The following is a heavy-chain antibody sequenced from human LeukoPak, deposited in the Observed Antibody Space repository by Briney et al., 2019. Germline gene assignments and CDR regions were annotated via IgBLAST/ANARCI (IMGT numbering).Heavy chain of an antibody. CDR3: AKGGARDGYNY. D-gene: IGHD5-24*01. CDR1: GFTFRNYN. Sequence: PGGSLRLSCAASGFTFRNYNMIWVRQAPGKGLEWVSSISSSSTYISYADSLKGRFTISRDNSKNTLYLQMNSLRAEDTAVYYCAKGGARDGYNYWGQGTLVTVSS. CDR2: ISSSSTYI. V-gene: IGHV3-21*04. J-gene: IGHJ4*02.